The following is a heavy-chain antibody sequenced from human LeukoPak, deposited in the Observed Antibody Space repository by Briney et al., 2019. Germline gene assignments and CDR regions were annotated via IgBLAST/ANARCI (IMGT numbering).Heavy chain of an antibody. D-gene: IGHD5-24*01. CDR3: ARDPPRDGYNSFYFDY. Sequence: GASVRVSCKASGGTFSSYAISWVRQAPGQGLEWMGRIIPILGIANYAQKFQGRVTITADKSTSTAYMELSSLRSEDTAVYYCARDPPRDGYNSFYFDYWGQGTLVTVSS. J-gene: IGHJ4*02. CDR1: GGTFSSYA. CDR2: IIPILGIA. V-gene: IGHV1-69*04.